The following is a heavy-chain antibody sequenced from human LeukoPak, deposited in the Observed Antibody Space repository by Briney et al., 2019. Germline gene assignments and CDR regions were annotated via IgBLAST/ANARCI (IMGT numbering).Heavy chain of an antibody. D-gene: IGHD2-2*01. J-gene: IGHJ4*02. V-gene: IGHV4-34*01. CDR3: ARDRAYCSSSTCRQPFDY. CDR2: INHSGST. CDR1: GGSFSGYY. Sequence: SETLSLTCAVYGGSFSGYYWSWIRQPPGKGLEWIGEINHSGSTNYNPSLKSRVSISVDTSKNQFTLQLSSVTAAETAVYYCARDRAYCSSSTCRQPFDYWGQGTLVTVSS.